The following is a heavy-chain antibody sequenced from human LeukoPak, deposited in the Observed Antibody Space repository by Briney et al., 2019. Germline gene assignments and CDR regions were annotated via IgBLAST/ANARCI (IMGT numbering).Heavy chain of an antibody. D-gene: IGHD3-10*01. J-gene: IGHJ4*02. Sequence: PGGSLRLSCAASGFTFSSYAMHWARQAPGKGLEWVAVISYDGSNKYYADSVKGRFTISRDNSKNTLYLQMNSLRAEDTAVYYCAREFSPGLCFDYWGQGTLVTVSS. CDR1: GFTFSSYA. V-gene: IGHV3-30-3*01. CDR2: ISYDGSNK. CDR3: AREFSPGLCFDY.